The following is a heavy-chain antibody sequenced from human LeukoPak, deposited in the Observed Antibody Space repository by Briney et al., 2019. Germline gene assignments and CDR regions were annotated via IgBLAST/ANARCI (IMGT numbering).Heavy chain of an antibody. J-gene: IGHJ4*02. D-gene: IGHD1-1*01. Sequence: GGSLRLSCAVSGFTFSNFWMSWVRQAPGRGLEWVANIHPEGNEKYHVESVKGRFIISRDNTKNLLFLQMNGLRVKDTAVYYCARGDDFSGDHWGQGTLVTVSS. CDR1: GFTFSNFW. V-gene: IGHV3-7*04. CDR2: IHPEGNEK. CDR3: ARGDDFSGDH.